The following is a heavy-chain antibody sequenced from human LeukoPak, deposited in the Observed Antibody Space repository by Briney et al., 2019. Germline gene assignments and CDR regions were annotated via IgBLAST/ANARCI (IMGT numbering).Heavy chain of an antibody. D-gene: IGHD5-12*01. J-gene: IGHJ4*02. V-gene: IGHV1-24*01. Sequence: GASVKVPCKVSGYTLTELSMHWVRQAPGKGLEWMGGFDPEDGETIYAQKFQGRVTMTEDTSTSTAYLELRSLRSDDTAVYYCAAPLWGYTAHDYSDYWGQGTLVTVSS. CDR3: AAPLWGYTAHDYSDY. CDR2: FDPEDGET. CDR1: GYTLTELS.